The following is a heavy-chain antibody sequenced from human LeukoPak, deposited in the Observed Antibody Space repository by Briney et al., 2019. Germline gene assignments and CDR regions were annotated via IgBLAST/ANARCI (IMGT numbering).Heavy chain of an antibody. Sequence: GGSLRLSCAASGFNFRDYDMTWVRQAPGKGLEWVASISASGVTTNYADSVRGRFTISRDNSNKVTYLRMNSLSAEDTAVYYCARSRNYSNYLLDYWGQGTRVTVSS. J-gene: IGHJ4*02. CDR3: ARSRNYSNYLLDY. V-gene: IGHV3-23*01. CDR1: GFNFRDYD. CDR2: ISASGVTT. D-gene: IGHD4-11*01.